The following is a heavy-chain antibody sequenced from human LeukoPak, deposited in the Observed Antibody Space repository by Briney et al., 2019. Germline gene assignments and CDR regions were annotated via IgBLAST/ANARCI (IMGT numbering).Heavy chain of an antibody. CDR1: GFTFSTYG. J-gene: IGHJ5*02. CDR2: IRYDGRNK. CDR3: ARDGGATDWFDP. D-gene: IGHD1-26*01. V-gene: IGHV3-30*02. Sequence: GGSLRLSCAASGFTFSTYGMHWVRQAPGKGLEWVAFIRYDGRNKYYADSVKGRFTISRDNSKNTLCLQMNSLRAEDTAVYYCARDGGATDWFDPWGQGTLVTVSS.